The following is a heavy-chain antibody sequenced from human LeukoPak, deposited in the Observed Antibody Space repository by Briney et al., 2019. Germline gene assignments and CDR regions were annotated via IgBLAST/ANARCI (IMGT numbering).Heavy chain of an antibody. J-gene: IGHJ4*02. CDR1: GGSISSSSYS. CDR2: IYYSGTT. Sequence: SETLSLTCTVSGGSISSSSYSWGWIRQPPGKGLEWIGSIYYSGTTYYNPSLKSRVTISVDTSKIQFSLKLSSVAATDTAVYFCARLRFDFWSGYTHPYFDYWGQGTLSPSPQ. CDR3: ARLRFDFWSGYTHPYFDY. V-gene: IGHV4-39*01. D-gene: IGHD3-3*01.